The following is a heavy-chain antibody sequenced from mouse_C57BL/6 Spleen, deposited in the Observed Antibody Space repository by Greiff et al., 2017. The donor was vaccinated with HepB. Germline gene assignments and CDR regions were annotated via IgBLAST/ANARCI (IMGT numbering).Heavy chain of an antibody. Sequence: EVKLVESGGGLVKPGGSLKLSCAASGFTFSDYGMHWVRPAPEKGLEWVAYISSGSSTIYYADTVKGRFTISRDNAKNTLFLQMTSLRSEDTAMYYCARDGYDSWYFDVWGTGTTVTVSS. CDR3: ARDGYDSWYFDV. V-gene: IGHV5-17*01. J-gene: IGHJ1*03. D-gene: IGHD2-2*01. CDR1: GFTFSDYG. CDR2: ISSGSSTI.